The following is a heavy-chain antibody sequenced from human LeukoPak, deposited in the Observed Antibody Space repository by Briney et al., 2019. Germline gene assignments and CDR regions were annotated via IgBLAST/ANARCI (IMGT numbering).Heavy chain of an antibody. CDR3: AGRRDGYNRY. CDR1: RGSISSYY. J-gene: IGHJ4*02. V-gene: IGHV4-4*09. D-gene: IGHD5-24*01. Sequence: SETLSLTCTVSRGSISSYYCSWIRQPPGKGLEWIGYIYTSGSPNHNPSLKSRVTISVDTSKNQFSLKLSSVTAADTAVYYCAGRRDGYNRYWGQGTLVTVSS. CDR2: IYTSGSP.